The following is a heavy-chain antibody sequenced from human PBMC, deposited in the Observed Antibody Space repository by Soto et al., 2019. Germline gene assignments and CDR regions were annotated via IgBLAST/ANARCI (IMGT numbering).Heavy chain of an antibody. CDR1: GSSLTTGAVG. CDR2: VYATKDI. J-gene: IGHJ4*02. D-gene: IGHD3-10*01. V-gene: IGHV2-5*01. CDR3: AHGRSVGSTDFFEY. Sequence: QITLKESGPTLVKPTQTLTLTCTFTGSSLTTGAVGVGWIRQTPGNPLEWLTLVYATKDIRYRPSLKNRLTITRDTSKSQRVLTATNMDPADTATYSGAHGRSVGSTDFFEYWGQVTLVTFSS.